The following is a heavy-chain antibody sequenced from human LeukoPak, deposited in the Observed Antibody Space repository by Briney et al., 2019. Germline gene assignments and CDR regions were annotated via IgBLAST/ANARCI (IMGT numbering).Heavy chain of an antibody. V-gene: IGHV3-21*06. CDR2: IDSSGGYT. CDR1: GFTFNTYS. CDR3: LRGDRRDY. Sequence: GESLRLSCAASGFTFNTYSMNWARQAPAKGLEWVSSIDSSGGYTFYADSVKGRFIISRDNAKNSLYLQMNSLRVEDTAVYYCLRGDRRDYWGQGTLVTVSS. J-gene: IGHJ4*02.